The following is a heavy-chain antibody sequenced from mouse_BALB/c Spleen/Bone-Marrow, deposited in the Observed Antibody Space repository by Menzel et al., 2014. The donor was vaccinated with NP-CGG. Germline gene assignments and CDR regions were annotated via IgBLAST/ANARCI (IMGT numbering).Heavy chain of an antibody. V-gene: IGHV1S56*01. CDR3: ARRYDDYFDY. CDR2: IYPGNVNT. J-gene: IGHJ2*01. D-gene: IGHD2-14*01. Sequence: VQLQQSGPELVKPGASVRISCKASGYTFTSYYIHWVKQRPGQGLEWIGWIYPGNVNTKYNEKFKGKATLTADKSSSTAYMQLGSLTSEDSAVYFCARRYDDYFDYWGQGTTLTVSS. CDR1: GYTFTSYY.